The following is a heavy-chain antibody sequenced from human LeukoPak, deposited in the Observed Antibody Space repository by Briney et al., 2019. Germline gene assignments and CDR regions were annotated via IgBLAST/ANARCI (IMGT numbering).Heavy chain of an antibody. V-gene: IGHV3-48*03. Sequence: GGSLRLSCAASGFTFSSYEMNWVRQAPGKGLEWVSYISSSGSTIYYADSVKGRFTISRDNAKNTLYLQMNSLRAEDTAVYYCAKVITMIVVGNGVDYWGQGTLVTVSS. D-gene: IGHD3-22*01. CDR3: AKVITMIVVGNGVDY. CDR2: ISSSGSTI. J-gene: IGHJ4*02. CDR1: GFTFSSYE.